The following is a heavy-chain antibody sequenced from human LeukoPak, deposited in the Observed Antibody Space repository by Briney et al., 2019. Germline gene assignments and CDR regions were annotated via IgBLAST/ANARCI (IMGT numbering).Heavy chain of an antibody. D-gene: IGHD6-13*01. CDR1: GFTFSNYA. Sequence: GGSLRLSCAASGFTFSNYAMHWVRQAPGKGLEWVAVVSYVGDNEYYADSVKGRFTISRDNSKNTLYLQMNSLGPDDTALYYCARDRDIAAAGVGNTFDIWGQGTMVTVSS. CDR3: ARDRDIAAAGVGNTFDI. CDR2: VSYVGDNE. J-gene: IGHJ3*02. V-gene: IGHV3-30-3*01.